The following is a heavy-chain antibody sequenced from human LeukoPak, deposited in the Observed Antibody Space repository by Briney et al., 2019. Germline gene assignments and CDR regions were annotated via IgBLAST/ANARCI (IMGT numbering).Heavy chain of an antibody. D-gene: IGHD6-19*01. Sequence: GGSLRLSCAASGFTFSSYAMSRVRQAPGKGLEWVSAISGSGGSTYYTDSVKGRFTISRDNSKNTLYLQMNSLRAEDRAVYYCARDSDSSGWYEGMEYWGQGTLVTVSS. CDR2: ISGSGGST. CDR3: ARDSDSSGWYEGMEY. CDR1: GFTFSSYA. V-gene: IGHV3-23*01. J-gene: IGHJ4*02.